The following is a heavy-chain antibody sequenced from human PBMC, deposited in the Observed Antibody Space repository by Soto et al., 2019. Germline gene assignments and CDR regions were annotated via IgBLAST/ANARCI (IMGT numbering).Heavy chain of an antibody. CDR1: GDSISNYY. D-gene: IGHD5-18*01. CDR3: ACIFSGGYGYGFYYYGMDV. CDR2: IYYSGST. Sequence: SETLSLPYTVSGDSISNYYLRWIRQPPGKGLEWIGSIYYSGSTYYNPSLKSRVTISVDTSKNQFSLKLSSVTAADTAVYYCACIFSGGYGYGFYYYGMDVWGQGTTVTVSS. J-gene: IGHJ6*02. V-gene: IGHV4-39*01.